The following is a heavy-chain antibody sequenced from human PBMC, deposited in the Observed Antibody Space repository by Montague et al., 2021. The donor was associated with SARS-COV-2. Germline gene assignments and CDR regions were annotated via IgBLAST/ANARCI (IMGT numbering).Heavy chain of an antibody. Sequence: SETLSLTCAVYGGSFTGYYWTWIRQPPGKGLEWIGEINHSGSSNYNPSLESRVTMSVDTSKNQFSLRLNSVSAADTAVYYCARIAMAATFDSWGQGALVTVSS. D-gene: IGHD6-19*01. CDR1: GGSFTGYY. V-gene: IGHV4-34*01. CDR2: INHSGSS. CDR3: ARIAMAATFDS. J-gene: IGHJ4*02.